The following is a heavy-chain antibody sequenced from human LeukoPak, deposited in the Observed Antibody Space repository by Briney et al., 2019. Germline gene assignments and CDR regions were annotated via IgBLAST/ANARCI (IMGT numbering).Heavy chain of an antibody. J-gene: IGHJ5*02. V-gene: IGHV1-2*02. CDR1: GYTFAAYY. CDR2: INPDNGGT. D-gene: IGHD2-2*01. Sequence: ASVKVSCKASGYTFAAYYMHWVRQAPGQGLEWMGWINPDNGGTNFAQKFHGRVTMSRDTSISTAYMELSSLRSEDTAVYYCARGEGYCSSTSCRNWFDPWGQGTLVTVSS. CDR3: ARGEGYCSSTSCRNWFDP.